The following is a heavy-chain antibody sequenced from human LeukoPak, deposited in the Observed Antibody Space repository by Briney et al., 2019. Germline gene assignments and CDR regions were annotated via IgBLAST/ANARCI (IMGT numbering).Heavy chain of an antibody. V-gene: IGHV3-23*01. D-gene: IGHD4-17*01. CDR1: GLDFSRHA. J-gene: IGHJ4*02. CDR2: IISSGATT. CDR3: ATRPPSETYYGVLDY. Sequence: GGSLRLSCEASGLDFSRHAMTWVRQAPGKGLEWVSGIISSGATTFHAESVKGRFTISRDNSKNTLYLQMNSLRAEDTAVYYCATRPPSETYYGVLDYWGQGTLVTVSS.